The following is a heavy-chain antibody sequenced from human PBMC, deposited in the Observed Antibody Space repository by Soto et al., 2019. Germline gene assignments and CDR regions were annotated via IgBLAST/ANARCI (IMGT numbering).Heavy chain of an antibody. CDR3: ARDPEKYSGSDLGIDY. Sequence: GGSLRLSCAASAFTFSTYWMSWVRQAPGKGLEWVANIKQDGSEKYYVDSVKGRFTISRDNAKNSLYLQMNSLRAEDTAVYYCARDPEKYSGSDLGIDYWGQGTLVTVSS. V-gene: IGHV3-7*03. J-gene: IGHJ4*02. CDR2: IKQDGSEK. D-gene: IGHD5-12*01. CDR1: AFTFSTYW.